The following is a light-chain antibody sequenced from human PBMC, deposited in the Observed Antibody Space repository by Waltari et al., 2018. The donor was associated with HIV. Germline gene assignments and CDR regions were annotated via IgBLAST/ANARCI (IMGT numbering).Light chain of an antibody. J-gene: IGLJ2*01. Sequence: QSVFTQPPSVSAAPRQRVTIPCSGSNNYVSWYQQFPGAAPKLLIHENNKRPSGIPDRFSGSKSGTSATLDITGLQTGDEAEYFCAAWADSMGMAFGGGTKLTVL. CDR2: ENN. V-gene: IGLV1-51*02. CDR1: NNY. CDR3: AAWADSMGMA.